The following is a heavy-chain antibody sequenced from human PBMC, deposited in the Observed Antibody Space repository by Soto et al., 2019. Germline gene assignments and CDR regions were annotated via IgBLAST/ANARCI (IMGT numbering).Heavy chain of an antibody. CDR2: ISYDGSNK. CDR1: GFTVSNYA. D-gene: IGHD5-12*01. V-gene: IGHV3-30*18. Sequence: PGGSLTLSCAASGFTVSNYAMHWVRQAPGKGLEWVAVISYDGSNKYYEDSVKSRFTISSDNSKNTLYLQMNSLRAEDTTIYYCAKYHLYSGYASYFDYWGQGTLVTVSS. CDR3: AKYHLYSGYASYFDY. J-gene: IGHJ4*02.